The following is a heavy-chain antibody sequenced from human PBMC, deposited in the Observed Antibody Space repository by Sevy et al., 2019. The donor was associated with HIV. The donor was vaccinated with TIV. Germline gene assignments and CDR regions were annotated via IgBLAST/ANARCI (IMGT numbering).Heavy chain of an antibody. CDR2: ISYDGSNK. V-gene: IGHV3-30-3*01. D-gene: IGHD1-1*01. CDR1: GFTFSSYA. Sequence: VGSLRLSCAASGFTFSSYAMHWVRQAPGKGLEWVAVISYDGSNKYYADSVKGRFTISRDNSKNTLYLQMNSLRAEDTAVYYCAREGTAGKASDAFDIWGQGTMVTVSS. J-gene: IGHJ3*02. CDR3: AREGTAGKASDAFDI.